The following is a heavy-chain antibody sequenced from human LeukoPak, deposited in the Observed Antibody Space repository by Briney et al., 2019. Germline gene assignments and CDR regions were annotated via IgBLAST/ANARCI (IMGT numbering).Heavy chain of an antibody. CDR3: ARDLERVVAALDY. V-gene: IGHV3-21*01. CDR2: ISSSSSYI. J-gene: IGHJ4*02. CDR1: GFTFSSYS. Sequence: GGSLRLSCAASGFTFSSYSMNWVRQAPGKGLEWVSSISSSSSYIYYADSVKGRFTISRDNAKNSLYLQMNSLRAEDTAVYYCARDLERVVAALDYWGQGTLVTASS. D-gene: IGHD2-15*01.